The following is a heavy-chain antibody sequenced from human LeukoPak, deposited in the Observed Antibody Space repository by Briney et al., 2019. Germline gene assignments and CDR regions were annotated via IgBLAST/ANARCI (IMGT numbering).Heavy chain of an antibody. Sequence: SETLSLTCAVYGGSFSGYYWSWIRQPPGKGLEWIGEINHSGSTNYNPSLKSRVTISVGTSKNQFSLKLSSVTAADTAVYYCACGHGYGIDYWGQGTLVTVSS. CDR2: INHSGST. J-gene: IGHJ4*02. V-gene: IGHV4-34*01. CDR1: GGSFSGYY. D-gene: IGHD5-18*01. CDR3: ACGHGYGIDY.